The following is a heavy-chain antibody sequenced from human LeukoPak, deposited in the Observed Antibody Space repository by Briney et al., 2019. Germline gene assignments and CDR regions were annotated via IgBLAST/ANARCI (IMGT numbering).Heavy chain of an antibody. CDR2: IGSNGVNK. V-gene: IGHV3-64*01. Sequence: QPGGSLRLSCVASGFTFSSEAMHWVRQAPGKGLEYVSSIGSNGVNKYYANSVKARFTVSRDNSRSTVYLQMASLKPEDSAVYYCARANVPDYYDARGYSDWFDPWGQGTLVTVST. CDR3: ARANVPDYYDARGYSDWFDP. CDR1: GFTFSSEA. D-gene: IGHD3-22*01. J-gene: IGHJ5*02.